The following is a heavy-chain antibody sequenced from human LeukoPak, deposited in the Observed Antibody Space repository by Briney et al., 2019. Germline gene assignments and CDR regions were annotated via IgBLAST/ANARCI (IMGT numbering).Heavy chain of an antibody. V-gene: IGHV4-59*01. J-gene: IGHJ4*02. CDR2: NYYSGSA. CDR1: GGPISSFY. Sequence: SETLSLTCTVSGGPISSFYWSGIRQSPGKGLEWIGYNYYSGSANYNPSLKSRATISVDASKNQFSLKLSSVTAADTAVYYCARGDYGDSDYWGQGILVTVSS. D-gene: IGHD4-17*01. CDR3: ARGDYGDSDY.